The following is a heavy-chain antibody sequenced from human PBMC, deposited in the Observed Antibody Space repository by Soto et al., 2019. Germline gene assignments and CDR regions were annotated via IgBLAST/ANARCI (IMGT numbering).Heavy chain of an antibody. Sequence: ASETLSLTCTVSGGSISSYCWSWIRQPAGKGLEWIGRIYTSGSTNYNPSLKSRVTMSVDTSKNQFSLKLSSVTAADTAVYYCARGQLGYCSSTSCYSQYYYYGMDVWGQGTTVTVSS. CDR3: ARGQLGYCSSTSCYSQYYYYGMDV. V-gene: IGHV4-4*07. CDR2: IYTSGST. CDR1: GGSISSYC. J-gene: IGHJ6*02. D-gene: IGHD2-2*01.